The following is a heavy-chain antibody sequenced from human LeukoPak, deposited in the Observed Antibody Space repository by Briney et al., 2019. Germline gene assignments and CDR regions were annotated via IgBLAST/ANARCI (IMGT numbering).Heavy chain of an antibody. Sequence: ASVKVSCKASGYTFTGYYLHWVRQAPGQGLEWMGWINPNSGDTDYAQNFQGRVTMTRDTSISTAYLDLSKLRSDDTAVYYCARDMDTGPDLFDYWGQGTLVTVSS. CDR1: GYTFTGYY. D-gene: IGHD5-18*01. CDR3: ARDMDTGPDLFDY. V-gene: IGHV1-2*02. J-gene: IGHJ4*02. CDR2: INPNSGDT.